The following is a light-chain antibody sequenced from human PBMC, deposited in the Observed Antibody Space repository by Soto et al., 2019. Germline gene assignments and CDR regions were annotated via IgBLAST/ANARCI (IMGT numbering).Light chain of an antibody. CDR3: QQYNQWPLT. J-gene: IGKJ4*02. V-gene: IGKV3-15*01. CDR2: FAS. Sequence: EIVMTQSPATLSVSPGEKATLSCSASQTVRNNLAWYQQKPGQAPRLLIYFASTRSTGIPARFSGSGSGTEFTLTISSLQSEEFAVYYCQQYNQWPLTFGGGTKAETK. CDR1: QTVRNN.